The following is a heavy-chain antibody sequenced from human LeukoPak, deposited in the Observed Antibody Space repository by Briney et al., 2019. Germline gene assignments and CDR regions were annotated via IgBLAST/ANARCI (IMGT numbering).Heavy chain of an antibody. CDR3: AKGIGGYDY. J-gene: IGHJ4*02. CDR2: ITNSGDST. V-gene: IGHV3-23*01. CDR1: GFTFSIFH. Sequence: GGSLRLSCAASGFTFSIFHMSWVRQAPGKGLEWVSGITNSGDSTYYADSVKGRFTISRDNSKNILYLQMNSLRAEDTAVYYCAKGIGGYDYWGQGTLVTVSS. D-gene: IGHD3-22*01.